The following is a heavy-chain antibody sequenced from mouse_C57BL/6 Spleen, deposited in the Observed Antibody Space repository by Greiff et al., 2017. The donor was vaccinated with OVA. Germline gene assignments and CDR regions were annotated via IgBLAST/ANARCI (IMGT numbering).Heavy chain of an antibody. Sequence: QVQLQQPWAELVKPGASVKMSCKASGYTFTSYWITWVKQRPGQGLEWIGDIYPGSGSTNYNEKFKSKATLTVDTSSSTAYMQLSSLTSEDSAVYYCANYYGSSPWFAYWGQGTLVTVSA. D-gene: IGHD1-1*01. CDR3: ANYYGSSPWFAY. CDR1: GYTFTSYW. V-gene: IGHV1-55*01. CDR2: IYPGSGST. J-gene: IGHJ3*01.